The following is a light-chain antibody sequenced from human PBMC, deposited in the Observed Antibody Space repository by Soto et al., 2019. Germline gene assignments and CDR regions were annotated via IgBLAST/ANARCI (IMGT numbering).Light chain of an antibody. V-gene: IGKV1-9*01. CDR3: QQLNVYPST. CDR1: QGISNY. Sequence: IPLTQSPSSLSASVGDRVTITCRASQGISNYLGWYQQKPGKAPTLLIYAASTLQTRVPSRFSGGGSGTEFTLTISRLLPEDFATYYCQQLNVYPSTFGGGTKVEIK. CDR2: AAS. J-gene: IGKJ4*01.